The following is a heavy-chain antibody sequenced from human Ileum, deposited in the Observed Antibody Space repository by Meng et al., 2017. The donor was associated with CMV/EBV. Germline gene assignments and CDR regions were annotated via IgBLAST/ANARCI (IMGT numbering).Heavy chain of an antibody. CDR3: ARRYCSSTTTCGMDV. J-gene: IGHJ6*02. CDR1: GYRFTSYW. Sequence: GESLKISCQGSGYRFTSYWIGWVRQMPGKGLEWMGIIYPGDSDTRYSPSFQGQVTISADKSISTAYLQWSSLKASDSAMYYCARRYCSSTTTCGMDVWGQGTTVTVSS. V-gene: IGHV5-51*01. D-gene: IGHD2-2*01. CDR2: IYPGDSDT.